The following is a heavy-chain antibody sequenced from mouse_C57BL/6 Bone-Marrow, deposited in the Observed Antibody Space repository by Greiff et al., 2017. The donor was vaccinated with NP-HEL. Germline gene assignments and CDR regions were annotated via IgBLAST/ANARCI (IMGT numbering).Heavy chain of an antibody. D-gene: IGHD3-1*01. CDR2: IDPENGDT. CDR1: GFNIKDDY. J-gene: IGHJ2*01. Sequence: EVQLQQSGAELVRPGASVKLSCTASGFNIKDDYMHWVKQRPEQGLEWIGWIDPENGDTEYAPKFQGKATITADTSSNTAYLQLSSLTSEDTAVYYCTTQLFDYWGRGTTLTVSS. V-gene: IGHV14-4*01. CDR3: TTQLFDY.